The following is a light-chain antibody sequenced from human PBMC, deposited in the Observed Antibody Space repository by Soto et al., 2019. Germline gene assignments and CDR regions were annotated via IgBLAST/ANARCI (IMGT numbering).Light chain of an antibody. CDR3: QTWGPGIVV. CDR1: SGHRTYA. J-gene: IGLJ2*01. Sequence: QLVLTQSPSVSASLGASVNLTCTLSSGHRTYAIAWHQVQSGKGPRFLMTINSDGSHNRGDGVPARFSGASFGAERFLIISSLQSDDETDYYCQTWGPGIVVFGGGTRSPS. V-gene: IGLV4-69*01. CDR2: INSDGSH.